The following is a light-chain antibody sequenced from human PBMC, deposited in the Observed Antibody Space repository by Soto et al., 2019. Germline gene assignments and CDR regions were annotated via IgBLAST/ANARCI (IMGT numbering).Light chain of an antibody. CDR2: DAS. Sequence: DIQMTQSPSSLSASVGDRVTITCQASQDISNYLNWYQQKPGKAPKLLIYDASNLETGVPSRFSGSGSGTDFPFTISSMQPEDIATYYCQKYDNLPFTFGPGTKVDIK. V-gene: IGKV1-33*01. CDR3: QKYDNLPFT. J-gene: IGKJ3*01. CDR1: QDISNY.